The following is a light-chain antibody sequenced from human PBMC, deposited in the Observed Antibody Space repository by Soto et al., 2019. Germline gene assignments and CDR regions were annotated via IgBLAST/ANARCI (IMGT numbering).Light chain of an antibody. Sequence: EIVLTQSPGTLSLSPGERATLSCRVSQSVSSSYLAWYQHKPGQAPRLLIYGASSRATGIPDRFSGSGSGTDFTLTISGLEPEDFGVYYCQQYGGSLTFGGGTKVEIK. J-gene: IGKJ4*01. V-gene: IGKV3-20*01. CDR2: GAS. CDR3: QQYGGSLT. CDR1: QSVSSSY.